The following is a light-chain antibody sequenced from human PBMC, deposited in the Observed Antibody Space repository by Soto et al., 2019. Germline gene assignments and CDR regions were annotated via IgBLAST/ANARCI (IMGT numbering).Light chain of an antibody. Sequence: QSVLTQPPSASGSPGQSVTISCTGTGSDIGGYNFVSWYQQHPGKVPKLIIYEVNKRPSGAPDRFSGSKSGNTASLTVSGLQADDEADYDCSSYAGTNNRYVFGTGTKLTVL. J-gene: IGLJ1*01. CDR2: EVN. CDR1: GSDIGGYNF. V-gene: IGLV2-8*01. CDR3: SSYAGTNNRYV.